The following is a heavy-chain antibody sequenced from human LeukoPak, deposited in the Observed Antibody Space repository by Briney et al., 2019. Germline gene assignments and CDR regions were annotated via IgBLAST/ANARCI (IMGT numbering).Heavy chain of an antibody. CDR3: ARDRLLWFGELSYFDY. CDR2: IIPIFGTA. CDR1: GGTFSSYA. Sequence: GSSVKVSCKASGGTFSSYAISWVRQAPGQGLEWMGRIIPIFGTANYAQKFQGRVTITTDESTSTAYMELSILRSEDTAVYYCARDRLLWFGELSYFDYWGQGTLVTVSS. D-gene: IGHD3-10*01. J-gene: IGHJ4*02. V-gene: IGHV1-69*05.